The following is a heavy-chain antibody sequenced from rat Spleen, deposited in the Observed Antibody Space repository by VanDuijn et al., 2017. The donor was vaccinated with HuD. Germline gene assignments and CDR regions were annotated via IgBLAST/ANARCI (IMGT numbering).Heavy chain of an antibody. CDR2: ISTSGGST. J-gene: IGHJ3*01. CDR1: GFTFSNYD. CDR3: ARSSGNWFAY. Sequence: EVQLVESGGGLVQPGRSLKLSCAASGFTFSNYDMAWVRQAPTKGLEWVASISTSGGSTYYRDSVKGRFTVSRDNAKSTLYLQMDSLRSEDTATYYCARSSGNWFAYWGQGTLVTVSS. D-gene: IGHD4-3*01. V-gene: IGHV5-25*01.